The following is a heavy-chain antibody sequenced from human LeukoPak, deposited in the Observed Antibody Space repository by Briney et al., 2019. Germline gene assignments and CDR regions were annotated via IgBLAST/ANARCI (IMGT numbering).Heavy chain of an antibody. J-gene: IGHJ3*02. V-gene: IGHV1-46*01. Sequence: GASVKVSCKXSGYTFTSYYMHWVRQAPGQGLEWMGIINPSGGSTSYAQKFQGRVTMTRDTSTSTVYMELSSLRSEDTAVYYSAREWSDLYYYDSSGSNAFDIWGQGTMVTVSS. D-gene: IGHD3-22*01. CDR1: GYTFTSYY. CDR3: AREWSDLYYYDSSGSNAFDI. CDR2: INPSGGST.